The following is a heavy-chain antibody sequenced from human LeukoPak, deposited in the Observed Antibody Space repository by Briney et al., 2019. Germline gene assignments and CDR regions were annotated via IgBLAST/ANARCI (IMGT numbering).Heavy chain of an antibody. CDR1: GYSFTSYW. Sequence: GESLKISCKGSGYSFTSYWIGWVRQMPGKGLEWMGIIYPGDSDTRYSPSFQGQVTISADKSISTAYLQWSSLEASDTAMYYCASGPYDSSGYSPTYFDYWGQGTLVTVSS. D-gene: IGHD3-22*01. V-gene: IGHV5-51*01. CDR2: IYPGDSDT. CDR3: ASGPYDSSGYSPTYFDY. J-gene: IGHJ4*02.